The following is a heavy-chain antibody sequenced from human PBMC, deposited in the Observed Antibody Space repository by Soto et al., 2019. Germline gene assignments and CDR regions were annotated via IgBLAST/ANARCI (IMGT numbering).Heavy chain of an antibody. D-gene: IGHD2-21*02. CDR2: IYWDDDK. CDR1: GFSLSTGGVG. CDR3: IQSRCGGDCLQSYASYYYYGMDV. Sequence: SGPTLVNPTQTLTPTCTFSGFSLSTGGVGVGWIRQPPGKALEWLALIYWDDDKRYSPSLRSRLTITKDTSKNQVVLTMTNMDPVDTATYYCIQSRCGGDCLQSYASYYYYGMDVWGQGTTVTVSS. J-gene: IGHJ6*02. V-gene: IGHV2-5*02.